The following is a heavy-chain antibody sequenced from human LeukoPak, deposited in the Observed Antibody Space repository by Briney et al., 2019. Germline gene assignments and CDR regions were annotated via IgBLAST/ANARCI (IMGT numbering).Heavy chain of an antibody. Sequence: SETLSLTCSVSGDSVTAYYWNWIRQATGKGLEWIGYVSHDGTTNYTPSLRSRVVMSVDTANNTISLSLTSATAADTGVYYCARLDCYDVVGCYNHWGRGTPVTVS. D-gene: IGHD3/OR15-3a*01. J-gene: IGHJ5*02. CDR1: GDSVTAYY. V-gene: IGHV4-59*08. CDR2: VSHDGTT. CDR3: ARLDCYDVVGCYNH.